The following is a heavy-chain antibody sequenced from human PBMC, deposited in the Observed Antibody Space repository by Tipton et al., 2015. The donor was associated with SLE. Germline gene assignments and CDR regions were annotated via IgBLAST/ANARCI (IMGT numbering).Heavy chain of an antibody. V-gene: IGHV4-61*09. CDR1: GASLSLGSYY. CDR3: ASGDDLPYYFEY. J-gene: IGHJ4*02. CDR2: IHTSGST. D-gene: IGHD7-27*01. Sequence: TLSLTCSVSGASLSLGSYYWSWVRQPAGKGLEWIGHIHTSGSTNYNPSLKSRVTISADTSKRQFSLKLGSVTAADTAVYYCASGDDLPYYFEYWGQGTLVTVSS.